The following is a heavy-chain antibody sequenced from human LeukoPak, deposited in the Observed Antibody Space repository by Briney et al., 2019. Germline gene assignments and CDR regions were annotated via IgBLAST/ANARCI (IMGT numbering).Heavy chain of an antibody. CDR2: IIPIFGTA. CDR3: AINPPHSSGWYSAGAFDI. D-gene: IGHD6-19*01. V-gene: IGHV1-69*13. Sequence: GASVKVSCKASGNSISNYAVSWVRQAPGQGLEWMGGIIPIFGTANYAQKFQGRVTITADESTSTAYMELSSLRSEDTAVYYCAINPPHSSGWYSAGAFDIWGQGTMVTVSS. CDR1: GNSISNYA. J-gene: IGHJ3*02.